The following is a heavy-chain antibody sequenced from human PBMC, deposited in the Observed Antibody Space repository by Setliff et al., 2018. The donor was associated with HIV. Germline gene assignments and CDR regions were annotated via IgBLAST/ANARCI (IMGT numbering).Heavy chain of an antibody. Sequence: PSETLSLTCNVSGGYNSSHYWSWIRQPAGRGLEWIGHIYTSGSTNYNPSLKSRVTTSVDTSKNQFSLKLSSVTAADTAVYYCARDQGHGSGRSYYYYYMDVWGKGTTVTVSS. V-gene: IGHV4-4*07. CDR2: IYTSGST. CDR1: GGYNSSHY. J-gene: IGHJ6*03. CDR3: ARDQGHGSGRSYYYYYMDV. D-gene: IGHD3-10*01.